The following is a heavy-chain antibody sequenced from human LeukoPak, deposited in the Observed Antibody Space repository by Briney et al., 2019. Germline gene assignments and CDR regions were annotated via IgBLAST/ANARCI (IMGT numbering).Heavy chain of an antibody. J-gene: IGHJ4*02. CDR2: IYSGSST. V-gene: IGHV3-53*01. CDR1: GFTVSSNY. CDR3: ARGDSSGYSKVFDY. D-gene: IGHD3-22*01. Sequence: GGSLRLSCVASGFTVSSNYMSWVRQAPGKGLEWVSVIYSGSSTFYADSVKGRFTISRDNSKNTLYLQMNSLRAEDTAVYYCARGDSSGYSKVFDYWGQGTLVTVSS.